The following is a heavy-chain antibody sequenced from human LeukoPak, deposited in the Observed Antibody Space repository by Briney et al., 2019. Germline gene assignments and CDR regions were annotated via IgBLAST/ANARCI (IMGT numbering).Heavy chain of an antibody. Sequence: GGSLRLSYAASGFTVSSSYISWVRQAPGKGLEWVSAIYSGGTTYYADSVKGRFTISRDNSKNMLYLQMNSLRAEDTAMYHCARQMGESTNFDNWGQGTLVTVSS. V-gene: IGHV3-53*01. J-gene: IGHJ4*02. CDR3: ARQMGESTNFDN. CDR1: GFTVSSSY. D-gene: IGHD2-2*01. CDR2: IYSGGTT.